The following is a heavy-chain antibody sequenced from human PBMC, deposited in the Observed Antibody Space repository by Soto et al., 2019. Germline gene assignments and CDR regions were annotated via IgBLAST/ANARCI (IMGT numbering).Heavy chain of an antibody. CDR1: GYTFTGNY. J-gene: IGHJ4*02. CDR3: ARGAKLSLYPQLDY. V-gene: IGHV1-2*02. D-gene: IGHD3-16*02. CDR2: INVNSGGT. Sequence: QVQLVQSGAEVKKPGASVKVSCKASGYTFTGNYMHWVRQAPGQGFEWMGWINVNSGGTKNAQKFQGRVTMTRETSISTAYEELSRLRSDDTAVYYCARGAKLSLYPQLDYWGQGTLVTVSS.